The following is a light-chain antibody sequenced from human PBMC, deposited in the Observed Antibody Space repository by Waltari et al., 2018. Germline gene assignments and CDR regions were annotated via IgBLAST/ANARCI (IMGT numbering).Light chain of an antibody. J-gene: IGKJ4*01. Sequence: IQMTQSPSTLSASAGDRVVITCRASQSVNTWLAWYQQRPGKAPNLLIYRASSLQSGVPSRFSGSGSGTDFTLTISSLQPEDFATYYCQQSYSTLLTFGGGTKVEIK. V-gene: IGKV1-5*03. CDR2: RAS. CDR1: QSVNTW. CDR3: QQSYSTLLT.